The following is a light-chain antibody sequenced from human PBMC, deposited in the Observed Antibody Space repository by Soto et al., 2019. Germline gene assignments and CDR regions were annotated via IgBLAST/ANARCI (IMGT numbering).Light chain of an antibody. Sequence: IVMTQSPATLSVSPGERATLSCTASQSVSSNLACYKQKPGQAPRILIYGASTSATGIPARFSGSGSGTDFTLPISRLEPEDFAVYYCHQYDSIVQTFGQGTKVDIK. J-gene: IGKJ1*01. V-gene: IGKV3-15*01. CDR3: HQYDSIVQT. CDR2: GAS. CDR1: QSVSSN.